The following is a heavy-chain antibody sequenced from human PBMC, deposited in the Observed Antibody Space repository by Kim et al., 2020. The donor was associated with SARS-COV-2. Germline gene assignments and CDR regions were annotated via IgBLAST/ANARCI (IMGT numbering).Heavy chain of an antibody. CDR1: GFTLSTYW. CDR2: INTDGNTI. D-gene: IGHD1-26*01. J-gene: IGHJ4*01. Sequence: GGSLRLSCAASGFTLSTYWMHWVRQAPGKGLAWVSRINTDGNTINYADSVKGRFTISRDDSKNTLYLQMSSLGAEDTAVYYCAATIVGATALNYWVHGTL. V-gene: IGHV3-74*01. CDR3: AATIVGATALNY.